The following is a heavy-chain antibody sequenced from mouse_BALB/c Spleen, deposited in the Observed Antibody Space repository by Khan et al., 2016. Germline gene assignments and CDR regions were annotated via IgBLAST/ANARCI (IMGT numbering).Heavy chain of an antibody. V-gene: IGHV2-9*02. J-gene: IGHJ3*01. Sequence: QVQLKESGPGLVAPSQSLSITCTVSGFSLTNSGVHWIRQPPGKGLEWLGVIWPGGSTDYNSALMSRLSITKDNSHNQVFLKLISLQTDDTAMYYCARDDQDYDAWFASWGQGTLVIVSA. CDR2: IWPGGST. CDR1: GFSLTNSG. D-gene: IGHD2-4*01. CDR3: ARDDQDYDAWFAS.